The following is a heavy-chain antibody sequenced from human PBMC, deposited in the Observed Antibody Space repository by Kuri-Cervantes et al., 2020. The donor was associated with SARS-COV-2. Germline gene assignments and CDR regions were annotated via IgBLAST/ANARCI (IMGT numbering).Heavy chain of an antibody. D-gene: IGHD3-3*01. V-gene: IGHV4-34*01. CDR1: GGSFNNYY. J-gene: IGHJ3*02. CDR3: ARVARFLGWTPSPFAFDI. Sequence: SQTLSLTCAVYGGSFNNYYWSWVRQSPGKGLEWIGEINHNGNTNYNPSLKSRVTISVDTSKNQFSLKLSSVTAADTAVYYCARVARFLGWTPSPFAFDIWGQGTMVTVSS. CDR2: INHNGNT.